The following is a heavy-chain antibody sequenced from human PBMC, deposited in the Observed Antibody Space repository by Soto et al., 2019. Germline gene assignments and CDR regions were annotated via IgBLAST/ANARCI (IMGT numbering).Heavy chain of an antibody. V-gene: IGHV4-4*07. CDR3: ARDQGVVVTADNWFDP. J-gene: IGHJ5*02. CDR2: IFSSGST. CDR1: GGSITDYS. Sequence: PSETLSLTCTVSGGSITDYSWVWIRQPAGKGLEWIGRIFSSGSTNYNPSLKGRITMSLDTSKNQSSLKLNSATATDTAVYICARDQGVVVTADNWFDPWGQGILVTVSS. D-gene: IGHD2-21*02.